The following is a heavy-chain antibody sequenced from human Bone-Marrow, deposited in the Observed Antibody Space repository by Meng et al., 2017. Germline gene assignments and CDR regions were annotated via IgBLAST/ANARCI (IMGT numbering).Heavy chain of an antibody. CDR2: TYYRSKWYN. J-gene: IGHJ4*02. CDR1: GDSVSSNTAT. Sequence: QVQLQQSGPGLVKPSQTLSLTCAISGDSVSSNTATWNWIRQSPSRGLEWLGRTYYRSKWYNDYAVSVKGRITFNPDTSKNQFSLQLSSLTPEDTAVYYCARVASSTRYFDSWGQGTLVTVSS. CDR3: ARVASSTRYFDS. V-gene: IGHV6-1*01. D-gene: IGHD6-13*01.